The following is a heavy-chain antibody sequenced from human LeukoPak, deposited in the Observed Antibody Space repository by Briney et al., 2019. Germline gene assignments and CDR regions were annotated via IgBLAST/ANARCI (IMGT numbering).Heavy chain of an antibody. Sequence: ASVKVSCKASGGTFSSYAISWVRKAPGQGLEWMGRIIPILGIANYAQKFQGRVTITADKSTSTAYMELSSLRSEDTAVYYCARGRRYCSGGSCYFDYWGQGTLVTVSS. CDR2: IIPILGIA. CDR3: ARGRRYCSGGSCYFDY. V-gene: IGHV1-69*04. J-gene: IGHJ4*02. D-gene: IGHD2-15*01. CDR1: GGTFSSYA.